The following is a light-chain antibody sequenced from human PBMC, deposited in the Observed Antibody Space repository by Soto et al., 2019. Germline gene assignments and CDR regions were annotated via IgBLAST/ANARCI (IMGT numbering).Light chain of an antibody. CDR2: DAS. CDR3: CSYAGSGTWV. CDR1: SSDIGYYNL. J-gene: IGLJ3*02. V-gene: IGLV2-23*01. Sequence: QSVLTQPASVSGSPGQSITISCTGSSSDIGYYNLVSWYQHHPGKAPKVIIYDASKRPSGISYRFSGSKSGDRASLTISGLQAEDEALYYCCSYAGSGTWVFGGGTKLTVL.